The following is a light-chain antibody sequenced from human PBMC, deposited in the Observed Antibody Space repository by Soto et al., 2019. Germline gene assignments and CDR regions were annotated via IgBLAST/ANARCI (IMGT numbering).Light chain of an antibody. V-gene: IGLV2-8*01. CDR3: SSYAGSNNLV. Sequence: QSALTQPPSASGSPGQSVTISCTGTSSDVGGYKYVSWYQQLPAKAPKLIIYEVSKRPSGVPDRFSGSKSGNTASLTVSGLQAADESDYYCSSYAGSNNLVFGGGTKVTVL. CDR2: EVS. CDR1: SSDVGGYKY. J-gene: IGLJ2*01.